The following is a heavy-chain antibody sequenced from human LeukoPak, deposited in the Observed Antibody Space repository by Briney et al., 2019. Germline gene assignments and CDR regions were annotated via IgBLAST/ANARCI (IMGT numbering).Heavy chain of an antibody. CDR1: GFTFSSYS. D-gene: IGHD2-2*01. Sequence: GGSLRLSCEASGFTFSSYSMNWVRQAPGKGLEWISHISSFRSIIYYADSVRGRFIISRDSAKNSLYLQMNSLRAEDTAVYYCARTQSSIPDFDYWGQGTLVTVSS. J-gene: IGHJ4*02. CDR3: ARTQSSIPDFDY. CDR2: ISSFRSII. V-gene: IGHV3-48*04.